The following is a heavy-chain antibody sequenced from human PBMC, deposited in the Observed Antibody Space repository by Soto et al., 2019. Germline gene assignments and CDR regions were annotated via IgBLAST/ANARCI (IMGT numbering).Heavy chain of an antibody. V-gene: IGHV3-23*01. CDR2: VTVTGGST. D-gene: IGHD3-10*01. CDR3: AGQRSPEGWFDQ. CDR1: ASSFNTYG. Sequence: AXGSLRLSCAASASSFNTYGVTWVRQAPGKGLEWVSTVTVTGGSTYYADSVKGRFTISRDRSNYTVSLLLNSLRVDDTAIYYCAGQRSPEGWFDQWGQGTLVTVSS. J-gene: IGHJ5*02.